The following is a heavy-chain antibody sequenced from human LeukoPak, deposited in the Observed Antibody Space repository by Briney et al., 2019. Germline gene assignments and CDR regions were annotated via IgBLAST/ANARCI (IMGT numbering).Heavy chain of an antibody. CDR1: GYSISSGYY. CDR2: IYYSGST. D-gene: IGHD5-18*01. CDR3: ASHLYSYGDPFDY. Sequence: LETLSLTCTVSGYSISSGYYWGWIRQPPGKGLEWIGYIYYSGSTNYNPTLKSRVTISVDTSKNQFSLKLSSVTAADTAVYYCASHLYSYGDPFDYWGQGTLVTVSS. V-gene: IGHV4-38-2*02. J-gene: IGHJ4*02.